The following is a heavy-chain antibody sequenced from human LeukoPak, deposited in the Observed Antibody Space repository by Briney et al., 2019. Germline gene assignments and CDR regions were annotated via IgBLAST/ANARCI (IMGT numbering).Heavy chain of an antibody. CDR3: AKVDRVPAAMPFDY. Sequence: GRSLRLSCAASGFTFSSYGMHWVRQAPGKGLEWVAVISYDGSNKYYADSVKGRFTISRDNSKNTLYLQMNSLRAEDTAVYYCAKVDRVPAAMPFDYGGQGTLVTVSS. CDR1: GFTFSSYG. V-gene: IGHV3-30*18. D-gene: IGHD2-2*01. J-gene: IGHJ4*02. CDR2: ISYDGSNK.